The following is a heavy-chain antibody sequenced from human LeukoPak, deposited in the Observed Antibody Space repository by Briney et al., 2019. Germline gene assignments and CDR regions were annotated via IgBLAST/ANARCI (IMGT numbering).Heavy chain of an antibody. CDR1: GGSVSSSSFY. V-gene: IGHV4-39*01. CDR3: ARANYTDLPSNFDY. J-gene: IGHJ4*02. D-gene: IGHD1-7*01. CDR2: IYYSGST. Sequence: PSETLSLTCTVSGGSVSSSSFYCGWIRQPPGKGLAWIGSIYYSGSTYYNPSLKSRVTMSVDTSKNQFSLNLSSVTAADTAVYYCARANYTDLPSNFDYWGQGTLVTVSS.